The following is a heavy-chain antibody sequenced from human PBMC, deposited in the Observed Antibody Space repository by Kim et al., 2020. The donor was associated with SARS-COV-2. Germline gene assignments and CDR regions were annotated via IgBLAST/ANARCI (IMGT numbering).Heavy chain of an antibody. Sequence: GGSLRLSCAASGFTFSSYAMSWVRQAPGKGLEWVSAISGSGGSTYYADSVKGRFTISRDNSKNTLYLQMNSLRAEDTAVYYCAKDVLSGVVPAATDWYFDLWGRGTLVTVSS. D-gene: IGHD2-2*01. CDR3: AKDVLSGVVPAATDWYFDL. CDR2: ISGSGGST. CDR1: GFTFSSYA. V-gene: IGHV3-23*01. J-gene: IGHJ2*01.